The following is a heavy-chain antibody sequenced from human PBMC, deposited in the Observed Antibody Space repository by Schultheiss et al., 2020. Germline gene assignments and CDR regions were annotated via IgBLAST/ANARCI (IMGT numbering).Heavy chain of an antibody. V-gene: IGHV4-34*01. CDR2: INHSGST. Sequence: SETLSLTCAVYGGSFSGYYWSWIRQPPGKGLEWIGEINHSGSTYYNPSLKSRVTMSVDKSKNQFSLRLSSVTAADTAVYFCARAVSSPNHWFYPWGQGTLVTVSS. D-gene: IGHD1-14*01. CDR3: ARAVSSPNHWFYP. CDR1: GGSFSGYY. J-gene: IGHJ5*02.